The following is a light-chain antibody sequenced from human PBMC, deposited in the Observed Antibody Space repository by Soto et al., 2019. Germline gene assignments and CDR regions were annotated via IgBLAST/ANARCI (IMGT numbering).Light chain of an antibody. CDR2: QDS. V-gene: IGLV3-1*01. CDR3: QAWDSSTHYV. Sequence: SYELNQPPSVSVSPGQTASITCSGDKLGDKYACWYQQKPGQSPVLVIYQDSKRPSGIPERFSGSNSGNTATLTISGTQAMDEADYYCQAWDSSTHYVFGTGTKVTVL. J-gene: IGLJ1*01. CDR1: KLGDKY.